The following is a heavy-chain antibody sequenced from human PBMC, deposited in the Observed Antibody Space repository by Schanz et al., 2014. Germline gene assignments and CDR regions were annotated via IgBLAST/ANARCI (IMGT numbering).Heavy chain of an antibody. D-gene: IGHD4-17*01. J-gene: IGHJ3*02. CDR2: IYHTGST. CDR1: GGSFSGYY. V-gene: IGHV4-34*01. Sequence: QVQLQQWGAGLLKPSETLSLTCGVFGGSFSGYYWSWIRQPPGKGLEWIGEIYHTGSTNYNPSLKSRVTISADTSKNQFSLKLSSVTAADTAVYYCARDRGHGDLPGDIWGQGTMVTVSS. CDR3: ARDRGHGDLPGDI.